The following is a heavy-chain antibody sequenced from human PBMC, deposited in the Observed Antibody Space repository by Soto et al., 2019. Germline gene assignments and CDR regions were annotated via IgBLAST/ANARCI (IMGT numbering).Heavy chain of an antibody. CDR3: ARDLSYCSGGSCEDYYYYGMDV. Sequence: ASVKVSCKASGYTFTGYYMHWVRQAPGQGLEWMGWINPNSGGTNYAQKFQGWVTMTRDTSISTAYMELSRLRSDDTAVDYCARDLSYCSGGSCEDYYYYGMDVWGQGTTVTVSS. J-gene: IGHJ6*02. V-gene: IGHV1-2*04. D-gene: IGHD2-15*01. CDR2: INPNSGGT. CDR1: GYTFTGYY.